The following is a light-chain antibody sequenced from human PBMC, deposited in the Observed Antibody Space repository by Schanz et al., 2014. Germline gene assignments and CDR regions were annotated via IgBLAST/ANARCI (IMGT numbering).Light chain of an antibody. CDR1: QSVGSSF. Sequence: EIVLTQSPGTLSLSPGERATLSCRASQSVGSSFLAWHQQKPGQAPRLLIYAASSRATGIPDRFSARGSGTYFTLTISRLEPEDFAVYYCQHYGSSPPYTFGQGTKLEIK. V-gene: IGKV3-20*01. J-gene: IGKJ2*01. CDR2: AAS. CDR3: QHYGSSPPYT.